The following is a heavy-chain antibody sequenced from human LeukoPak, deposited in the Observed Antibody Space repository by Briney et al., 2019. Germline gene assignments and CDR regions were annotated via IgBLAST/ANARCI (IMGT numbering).Heavy chain of an antibody. V-gene: IGHV1-46*01. CDR2: INPSGGST. Sequence: ASVKVSCKASGYTFTSYYMHWVRQAPGQGLEWTGIINPSGGSTSYAQKFQGRVAMTRDTSTSTVYMELSSLRSEDTAVYYCARDGAGYDSSGYISFDYWGQGTLVTVSS. CDR3: ARDGAGYDSSGYISFDY. CDR1: GYTFTSYY. J-gene: IGHJ4*02. D-gene: IGHD3-22*01.